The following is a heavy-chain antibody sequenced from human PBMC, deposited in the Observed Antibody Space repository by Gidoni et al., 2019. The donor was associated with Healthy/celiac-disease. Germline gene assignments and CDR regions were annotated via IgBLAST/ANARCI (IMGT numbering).Heavy chain of an antibody. CDR2: IYYSGSP. V-gene: IGHV4-59*01. CDR1: GGSISSYY. Sequence: QVQLQESGPGLVKPSETLSLTCTVSGGSISSYYWRWIRQPPGKGLEWIGYIYYSGSPNYNPSLKSRVTISVDTSKNQFSLKLSSVTAADTAVYYCARAPVGATHYFDYWGQGTLVTVSS. J-gene: IGHJ4*02. D-gene: IGHD1-26*01. CDR3: ARAPVGATHYFDY.